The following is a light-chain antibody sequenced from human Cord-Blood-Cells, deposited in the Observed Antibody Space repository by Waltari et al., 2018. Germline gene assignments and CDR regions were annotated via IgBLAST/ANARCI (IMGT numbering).Light chain of an antibody. CDR3: SSYTSSSTLYV. CDR1: SSDVGGYNY. V-gene: IGLV2-14*01. J-gene: IGLJ1*01. Sequence: QPALAQPASVSGFPGQSITISSTGTSSDVGGYNYVSGYQQHPGKAPKLMIYDVSNRPSGVSNRFSGSKSGNTASLTISGLQAEDEADYYCSSYTSSSTLYVFGTGTKVTVL. CDR2: DVS.